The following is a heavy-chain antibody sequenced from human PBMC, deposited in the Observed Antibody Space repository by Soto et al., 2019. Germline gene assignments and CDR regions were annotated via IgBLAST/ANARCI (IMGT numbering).Heavy chain of an antibody. Sequence: QVRLVQSGAEVGQPGASVKVSCKASGHTSRNNGISWVRQAPGQGLEWMGFINANTGATNYARKFRGRLTMTTDTCTRAVGMELRRLRSDDTAVYYCGRYEDQWDQRFLDSWGQGTLVTVSS. CDR2: INANTGAT. V-gene: IGHV1-18*01. J-gene: IGHJ4*02. CDR1: GHTSRNNG. D-gene: IGHD1-26*01. CDR3: GRYEDQWDQRFLDS.